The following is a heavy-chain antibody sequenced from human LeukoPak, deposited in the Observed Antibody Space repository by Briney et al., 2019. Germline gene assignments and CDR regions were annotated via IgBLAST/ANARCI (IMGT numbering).Heavy chain of an antibody. D-gene: IGHD3-22*01. V-gene: IGHV3-23*01. J-gene: IGHJ4*02. CDR3: AKGALRITMIVVVITPFDY. CDR1: GFTFSSYA. Sequence: GGSLRLSCAASGFTFSSYAMSWVRQAPGKGLEWVSAFSGSGGSTYYADSVKGRFTISRDNSKNTLYLQMNSLRAEDTAVYYCAKGALRITMIVVVITPFDYWGQGTLVTVSS. CDR2: FSGSGGST.